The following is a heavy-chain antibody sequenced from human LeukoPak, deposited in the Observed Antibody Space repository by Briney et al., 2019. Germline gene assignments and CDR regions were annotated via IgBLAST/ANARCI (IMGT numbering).Heavy chain of an antibody. CDR1: GFTFNTYA. CDR3: AKDRIPDGRYSIDF. J-gene: IGHJ4*02. D-gene: IGHD5-24*01. V-gene: IGHV3-23*01. CDR2: IIGNGGDI. Sequence: AGSLRLSCAASGFTFNTYAMNWVRQAPGQGLEWVSVIIGNGGDIHYAGSVRGRFTISRDNSKNKLYLQMNSLRVEDTAVYYCAKDRIPDGRYSIDFWGPGTLVTVSS.